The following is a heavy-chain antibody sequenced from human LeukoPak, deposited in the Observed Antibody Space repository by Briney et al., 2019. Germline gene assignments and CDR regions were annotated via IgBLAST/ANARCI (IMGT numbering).Heavy chain of an antibody. J-gene: IGHJ4*02. V-gene: IGHV4-4*07. D-gene: IGHD3-22*01. CDR3: AASYYYDSSDSRPFDY. Sequence: PSETLSLTCTVSGVSISSYYWSWIRQPAGKGLEWIGRIYTSGSTNYNPSLKSRVTMSVDTSKNQFSLKLSSVTAADTAVYYCAASYYYDSSDSRPFDYWGQGTLVTVSS. CDR2: IYTSGST. CDR1: GVSISSYY.